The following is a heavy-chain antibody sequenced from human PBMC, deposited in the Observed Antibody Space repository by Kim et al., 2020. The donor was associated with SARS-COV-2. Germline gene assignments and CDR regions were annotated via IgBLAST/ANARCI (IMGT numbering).Heavy chain of an antibody. CDR3: ARDAVTHPGPLYFHYYYYGMDV. J-gene: IGHJ6*02. Sequence: SQTLSLTCAISGDSVSSNSAAWNWIRQSPSRGLEWLGRTYYRSKWYNDYAVSVKSRITINPDTSKNQFSLQLNSVTPEDTAVYYCARDAVTHPGPLYFHYYYYGMDVWGQGTTVTVSS. D-gene: IGHD3-9*01. V-gene: IGHV6-1*01. CDR2: TYYRSKWYN. CDR1: GDSVSSNSAA.